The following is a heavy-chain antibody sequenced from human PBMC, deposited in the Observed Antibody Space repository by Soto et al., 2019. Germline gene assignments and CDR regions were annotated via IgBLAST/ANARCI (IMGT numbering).Heavy chain of an antibody. D-gene: IGHD1-20*01. J-gene: IGHJ4*02. CDR3: ARPLITGTTSFNFDY. CDR1: GYTSTSYY. Sequence: ASVXVSCKASGYTSTSYYMHWVRQAPGQGLEWMGIINPSGGSTSYAQKFQGRVTMTRDTSTSTVYMELSSLRSEDTAVYYCARPLITGTTSFNFDYWGQGTLVTVSS. CDR2: INPSGGST. V-gene: IGHV1-46*01.